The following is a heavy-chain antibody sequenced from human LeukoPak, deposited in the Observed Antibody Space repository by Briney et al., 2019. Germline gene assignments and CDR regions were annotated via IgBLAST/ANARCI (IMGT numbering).Heavy chain of an antibody. CDR2: INSDASRT. CDR3: ARASSGWFHYFDS. CDR1: GFTFSSYW. V-gene: IGHV3-74*01. Sequence: QPGGSLRLSCAASGFTFSSYWMHWVRQAPGKGLVWVSRINSDASRTSYADSVKGRFTISRDNAKNTLYLQMNSLRAEDTAVYSCARASSGWFHYFDSWGQGTLVTVSS. D-gene: IGHD6-19*01. J-gene: IGHJ4*02.